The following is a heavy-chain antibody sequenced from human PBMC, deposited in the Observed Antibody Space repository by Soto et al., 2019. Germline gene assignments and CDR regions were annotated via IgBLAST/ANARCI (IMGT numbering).Heavy chain of an antibody. Sequence: QVQLQESGPGLVKPSQTLSLTCTVSGGSISSGNYYWSWIRQHPGKGLEWIGYIYYSGRTSYNPSLKSRVTISVAPSKTHFPLKLSSVTAADPAVYYCARVFSDSSSFFDPWGQGTLVTVSS. CDR3: ARVFSDSSSFFDP. CDR2: IYYSGRT. J-gene: IGHJ5*02. V-gene: IGHV4-31*03. CDR1: GGSISSGNYY. D-gene: IGHD6-13*01.